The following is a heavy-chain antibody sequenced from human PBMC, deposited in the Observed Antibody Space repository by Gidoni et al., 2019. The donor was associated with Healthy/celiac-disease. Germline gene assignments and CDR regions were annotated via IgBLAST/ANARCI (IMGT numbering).Heavy chain of an antibody. D-gene: IGHD3-22*01. CDR2: ISGSGGST. Sequence: EVQLLESGGGLVQPGGSLRLSCSASGFTFRNYAMSWVRQAPGRGLEWVSAISGSGGSTYYADSVKGRFTISRDNSKNTLYLQMNSLRAEDTAVYYCAKDGDYYDSSGYYYFDYWGQGTLVTVSS. CDR3: AKDGDYYDSSGYYYFDY. J-gene: IGHJ4*02. V-gene: IGHV3-23*01. CDR1: GFTFRNYA.